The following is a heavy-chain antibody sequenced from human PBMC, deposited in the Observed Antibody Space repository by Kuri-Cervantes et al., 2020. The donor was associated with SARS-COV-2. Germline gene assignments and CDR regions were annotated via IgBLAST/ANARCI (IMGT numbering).Heavy chain of an antibody. D-gene: IGHD3-16*02. J-gene: IGHJ3*02. CDR3: ARIRSTYYDYVWGSYRFKNDAFDI. V-gene: IGHV2-5*05. CDR2: IYWDDDK. CDR1: GFSLSTSGVG. Sequence: SVPTLVKPTQTLTLTCTFSGFSLSTSGVGVGWIRKPPGKALELLALIYWDDDKRYGPSLKSRLTITKDTSKNQVVLTMTNMDPVDTATYYCARIRSTYYDYVWGSYRFKNDAFDIWGQGTMVTVSS.